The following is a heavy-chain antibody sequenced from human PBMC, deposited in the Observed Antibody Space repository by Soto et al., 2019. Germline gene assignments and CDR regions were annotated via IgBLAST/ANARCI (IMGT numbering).Heavy chain of an antibody. Sequence: GGSLRLSCAASGFTFSDHYMSWIRQAPGKGLEWISYMTPSGSSSSYADSVKGRFTISRDNAKNSLYLQMNSLRGDDTAVYYCVRELSGNYCAFDLWGQGSMVTVSS. CDR3: VRELSGNYCAFDL. D-gene: IGHD1-26*01. V-gene: IGHV3-11*01. CDR1: GFTFSDHY. J-gene: IGHJ3*01. CDR2: MTPSGSSS.